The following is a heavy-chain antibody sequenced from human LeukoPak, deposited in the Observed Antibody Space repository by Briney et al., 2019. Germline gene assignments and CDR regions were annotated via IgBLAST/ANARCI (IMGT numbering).Heavy chain of an antibody. Sequence: SETLSLTCTVSGGSISSYYWIWIRQPPGKGLEWSGYIYYSGSTNYNPSLKSRGTISVDTSKNQFSLNLSSVTTADTAVYYCARGGSESYRNYYYMDVWGKGTTVTVSS. CDR2: IYYSGST. J-gene: IGHJ6*03. CDR1: GGSISSYY. CDR3: ARGGSESYRNYYYMDV. V-gene: IGHV4-59*01. D-gene: IGHD3-10*01.